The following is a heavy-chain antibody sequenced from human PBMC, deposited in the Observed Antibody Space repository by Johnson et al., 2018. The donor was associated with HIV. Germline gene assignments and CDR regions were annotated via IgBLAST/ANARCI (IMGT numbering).Heavy chain of an antibody. D-gene: IGHD1-26*01. Sequence: VQLVESGGGLVQPGGSLRLSCAASGFTFSSYWMTWVRQAPGKGLEWVANIKQDGRERYSVDSLKGRFTISRDNAKNSLYLQMNSLRAEDTAVVHCARGDVGAFDIWGQGTMVTVSS. V-gene: IGHV3-7*01. CDR1: GFTFSSYW. CDR2: IKQDGRER. CDR3: ARGDVGAFDI. J-gene: IGHJ3*02.